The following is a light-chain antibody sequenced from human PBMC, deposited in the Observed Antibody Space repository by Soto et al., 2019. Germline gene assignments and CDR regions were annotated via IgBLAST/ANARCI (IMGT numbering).Light chain of an antibody. Sequence: DIQRTQSPSSLSASVGDRVTITCRASQSSSSYLNWYQQKPGKAPKLLIYAASSLQSGVPSRFSGSGSGTDFTLTITSLQPEDFATYYCQQSYSTPRTFGQGTKVEIK. CDR1: QSSSSY. J-gene: IGKJ1*01. CDR2: AAS. CDR3: QQSYSTPRT. V-gene: IGKV1-39*01.